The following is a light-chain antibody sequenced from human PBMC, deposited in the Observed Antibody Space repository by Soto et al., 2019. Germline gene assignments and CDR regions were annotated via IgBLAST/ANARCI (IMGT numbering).Light chain of an antibody. J-gene: IGKJ5*01. CDR3: QQYNNWPPIT. V-gene: IGKV1-5*03. CDR2: KAS. CDR1: QTISSW. Sequence: DIHMTQSPSTLSGSVGDRVTITFRASQTISSWLAWYQQKPGKAPKLLIYKASTLKSGVPARFSGSGSGTEFTLTISSLQSEDFAVYYCQQYNNWPPITFGQGTRLEIK.